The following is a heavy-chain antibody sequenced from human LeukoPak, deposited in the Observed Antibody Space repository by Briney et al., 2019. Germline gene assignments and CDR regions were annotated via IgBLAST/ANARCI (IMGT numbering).Heavy chain of an antibody. CDR1: GGSFSGYY. J-gene: IGHJ3*02. CDR2: INHSGST. V-gene: IGHV4-34*01. Sequence: SETLSLTCAVYGGSFSGYYWSWIRQPPGKGLEWIGEINHSGSTNYNPSLKSRVTISVDTSKNQFSLKLSSVTAADTAVYYCARYPPGVGFAFDIWGQGTMVTVSS. D-gene: IGHD1-26*01. CDR3: ARYPPGVGFAFDI.